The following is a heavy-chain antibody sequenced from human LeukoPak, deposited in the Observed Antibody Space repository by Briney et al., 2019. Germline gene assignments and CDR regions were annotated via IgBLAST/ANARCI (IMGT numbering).Heavy chain of an antibody. J-gene: IGHJ4*02. D-gene: IGHD2-15*01. CDR3: ARGWWLPYINFDY. V-gene: IGHV4-34*01. CDR1: GGSFSGYY. Sequence: SETLSLTCAVYGGSFSGYYWSWIRQPPGKGLEWIGEINHGGSTNYNPSLKSRVTISVDTSKNQFSLKLSSVTAADTAVYYCARGWWLPYINFDYWGQGTLVTVSS. CDR2: INHGGST.